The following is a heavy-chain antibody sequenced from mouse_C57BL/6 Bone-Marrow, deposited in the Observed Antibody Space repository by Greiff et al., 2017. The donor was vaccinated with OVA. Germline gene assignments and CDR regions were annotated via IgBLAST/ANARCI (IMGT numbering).Heavy chain of an antibody. J-gene: IGHJ2*01. CDR3: ARIAIYYYGSSYYFDY. CDR1: GFSLSTFGMG. V-gene: IGHV8-8*01. Sequence: LKVTGPGILQPSQTLSLTCSFSGFSLSTFGMGVGWIRQPSGKGLEWLAHIWWDDDKYYNPALKSRLTISKDTSKNQVFLKIANVDTADTATYYCARIAIYYYGSSYYFDYWGQGTTLTVSS. CDR2: IWWDDDK. D-gene: IGHD1-1*01.